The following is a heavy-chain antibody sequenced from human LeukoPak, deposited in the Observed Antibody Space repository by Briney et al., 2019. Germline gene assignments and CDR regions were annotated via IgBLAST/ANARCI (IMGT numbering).Heavy chain of an antibody. V-gene: IGHV4-34*01. D-gene: IGHD1-26*01. CDR2: INHSGST. J-gene: IGHJ4*02. Sequence: SETLSLTCAVYGGSFSGYYWSWIRQPPGKGLEWIGEINHSGSTNYNPSLKSRVTISVDTSKNQFSLKLSSVTAADTAVYYCARLSGNYAYWGQGTLVTVSS. CDR1: GGSFSGYY. CDR3: ARLSGNYAY.